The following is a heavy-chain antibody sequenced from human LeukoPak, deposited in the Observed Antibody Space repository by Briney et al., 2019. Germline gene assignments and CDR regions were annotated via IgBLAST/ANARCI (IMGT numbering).Heavy chain of an antibody. CDR1: GFTFSSHG. CDR3: AKDSSAYSGSYYDY. D-gene: IGHD1-26*01. CDR2: IWYDGSNK. Sequence: TGGSLRLSCAASGFTFSSHGMHWVRQSPGKGLEWVAVIWYDGSNKYEADSVKGRVTISRDNSKYTQYLQMNSLRAEDTAIYYCAKDSSAYSGSYYDYWGQGTLVTVSS. J-gene: IGHJ4*02. V-gene: IGHV3-33*06.